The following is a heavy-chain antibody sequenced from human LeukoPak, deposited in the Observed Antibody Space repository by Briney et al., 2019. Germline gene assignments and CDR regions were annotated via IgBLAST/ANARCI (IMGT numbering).Heavy chain of an antibody. V-gene: IGHV3-30*18. J-gene: IGHJ4*02. Sequence: GGSLRLSCAASGFTFSSYGMHWVRQAPGKGLEWVAVISYDGSNKYYADSVKGRFTISRGNSKNTLYLQMNSLRDEDTAVYYCAKASADSSWQIDYWGQGTLVTVSS. CDR2: ISYDGSNK. CDR1: GFTFSSYG. D-gene: IGHD2-2*01. CDR3: AKASADSSWQIDY.